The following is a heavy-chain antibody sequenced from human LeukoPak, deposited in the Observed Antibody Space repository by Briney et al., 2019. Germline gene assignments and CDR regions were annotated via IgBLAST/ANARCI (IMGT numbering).Heavy chain of an antibody. CDR3: AKEVRFGTTGVDTAMDEGFIYYYGMDV. J-gene: IGHJ6*02. D-gene: IGHD5-18*01. CDR1: GDSVSSNSAA. CDR2: TYYRSKWYN. Sequence: SQTLSLTCAIFGDSVSSNSAAWNWIRPSPSRGLEWLGRTYYRSKWYNDYAVSVKSRITINPDTSKNQFSLQLNSVTPEDTAVYYCAKEVRFGTTGVDTAMDEGFIYYYGMDVWGQGTTVTVSS. V-gene: IGHV6-1*01.